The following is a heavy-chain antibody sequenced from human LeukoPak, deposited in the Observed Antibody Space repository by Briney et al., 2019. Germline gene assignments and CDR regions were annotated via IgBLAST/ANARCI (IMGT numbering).Heavy chain of an antibody. CDR3: ARGHDYYYSGRQSHFDP. CDR1: GGSISSYY. V-gene: IGHV4-59*01. Sequence: PSETLSLTCTVTGGSISSYYWTWIRQPPGKGLEWIGYISDSGSDSGSTNYNSSLKSRVTISLDTSKNQFSLKLSSVTAADTAVYYCARGHDYYYSGRQSHFDPWGHGLPVTVSS. J-gene: IGHJ5*02. CDR2: ISDSGSDSGST. D-gene: IGHD3-10*01.